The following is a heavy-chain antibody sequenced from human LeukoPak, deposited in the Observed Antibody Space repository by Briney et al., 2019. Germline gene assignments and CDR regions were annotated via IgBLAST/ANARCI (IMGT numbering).Heavy chain of an antibody. V-gene: IGHV4-34*01. CDR3: ARKSGRSGGPNQIYYYYGLDV. Sequence: PSDTLSLTCAVNGGSFSGHYWTWIRQSPGKGLEWIGEVNHSGSTNYNPSLKSRVTISVDTSKNQFSLKLISVTAAEAAVYYCARKSGRSGGPNQIYYYYGLDVWRQGTTVIVSS. CDR1: GGSFSGHY. D-gene: IGHD6-19*01. CDR2: VNHSGST. J-gene: IGHJ6*02.